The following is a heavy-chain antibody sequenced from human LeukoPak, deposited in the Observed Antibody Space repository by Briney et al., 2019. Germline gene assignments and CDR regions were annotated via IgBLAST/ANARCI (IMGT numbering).Heavy chain of an antibody. Sequence: PSETLSLTCTVSGGSIRSYYWSWIRQPPGKGLEWIGYIYYSGSTNYNPSLKSRVTISVDTYKNQFSLKLSSMTAAYTAVYYCAREVRYSSGWYAYFDYWGQGTLVTVSS. CDR1: GGSIRSYY. V-gene: IGHV4-59*01. J-gene: IGHJ4*02. CDR2: IYYSGST. CDR3: AREVRYSSGWYAYFDY. D-gene: IGHD6-19*01.